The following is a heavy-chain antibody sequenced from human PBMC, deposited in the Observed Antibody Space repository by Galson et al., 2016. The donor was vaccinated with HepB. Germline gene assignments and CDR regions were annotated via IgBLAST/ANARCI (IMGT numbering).Heavy chain of an antibody. D-gene: IGHD6-19*01. V-gene: IGHV4-34*01. CDR2: INHSGST. J-gene: IGHJ4*02. CDR3: ARGDSTGWYRFDS. Sequence: ATLSLTCAVYGGSFSGYYWSWIRQPPGKGLEWIGEINHSGSTNYNPSLKSRVTISVDTSKNQFSLKLSSVTAADTAVYFCARGDSTGWYRFDSWGQGTLVTVSS. CDR1: GGSFSGYY.